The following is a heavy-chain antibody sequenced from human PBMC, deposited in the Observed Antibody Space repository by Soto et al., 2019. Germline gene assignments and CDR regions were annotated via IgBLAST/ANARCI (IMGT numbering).Heavy chain of an antibody. V-gene: IGHV4-31*03. J-gene: IGHJ4*02. D-gene: IGHD3-22*01. CDR2: IYYSGST. Sequence: SETLSLTCTVSGGSISSGGYYWSWIRQHPGKGLEWIGYIYYSGSTYYNPSLKSRVTISVDTSKNQFSLKLSSVTAADTAVYYCARDLIGLNYYDSSGYWDWGQGTLVTVSS. CDR1: GGSISSGGYY. CDR3: ARDLIGLNYYDSSGYWD.